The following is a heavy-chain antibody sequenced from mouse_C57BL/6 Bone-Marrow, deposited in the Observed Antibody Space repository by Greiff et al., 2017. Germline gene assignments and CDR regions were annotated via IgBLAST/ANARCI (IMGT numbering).Heavy chain of an antibody. CDR2: IYPRSGNT. Sequence: QVQLQQSGAELARPGASVKLSCKASGYTFTSYGISWVKQRTGQGLEWIGEIYPRSGNTYYNEKFKGKATLTADKSSSTAYMELRSLTSEDSAVYFCANNPITTVVATDAMDYWGQGTSVTVSS. V-gene: IGHV1-81*01. D-gene: IGHD1-1*01. J-gene: IGHJ4*01. CDR1: GYTFTSYG. CDR3: ANNPITTVVATDAMDY.